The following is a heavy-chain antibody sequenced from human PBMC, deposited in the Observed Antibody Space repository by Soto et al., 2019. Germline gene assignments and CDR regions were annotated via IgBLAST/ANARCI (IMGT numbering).Heavy chain of an antibody. V-gene: IGHV3-64D*08. CDR1: GFTFSSYD. Sequence: SGGSLRLSCSASGFTFSSYDMRWVRQAPGQGLQSVSSISSDGTRTYYTDSVKGRFTISRDNSRNTLYLQMSSLRAEDTAVYYCVRRASGFKAPGDFWGQGSLVTVSS. D-gene: IGHD3-3*01. J-gene: IGHJ4*02. CDR2: ISSDGTRT. CDR3: VRRASGFKAPGDF.